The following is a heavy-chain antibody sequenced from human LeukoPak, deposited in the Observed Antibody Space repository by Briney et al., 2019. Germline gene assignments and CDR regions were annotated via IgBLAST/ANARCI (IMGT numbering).Heavy chain of an antibody. CDR3: ARGGVQRDAFDI. V-gene: IGHV4-34*01. J-gene: IGHJ3*02. CDR2: INHSGST. Sequence: ISQPXXKGLXWVGEINHSGSTNYNPSLKSRVTISVDTSKNQFSLKLSSVTAADTAVYYCARGGVQRDAFDIWGQGTMVTVSS. D-gene: IGHD3-16*01.